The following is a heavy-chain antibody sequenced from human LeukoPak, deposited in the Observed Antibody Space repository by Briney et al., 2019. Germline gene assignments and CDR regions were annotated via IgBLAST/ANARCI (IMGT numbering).Heavy chain of an antibody. D-gene: IGHD3-10*01. V-gene: IGHV1-2*02. J-gene: IGHJ4*02. Sequence: GASVKVSCKASGYTFTGYYMHWVRQAPGQGLEWMGWINPNSGGTNYAQKFQGRVTMTRDTSISTAYMELSRLRSDDTAVYYCARAPPYYGSGSYYKGDYWGQGTLVTVSS. CDR1: GYTFTGYY. CDR3: ARAPPYYGSGSYYKGDY. CDR2: INPNSGGT.